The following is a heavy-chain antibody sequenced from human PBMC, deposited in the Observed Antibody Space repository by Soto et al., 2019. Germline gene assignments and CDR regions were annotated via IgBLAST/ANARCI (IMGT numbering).Heavy chain of an antibody. CDR1: GGNSVDIRYL. CDR3: TRVQAAVPDF. V-gene: IGHV4-39*01. CDR2: IFYDGYT. J-gene: IGHJ4*01. Sequence: VAGGNSVDIRYLWIMIRQPPGKRLEWIGSIFYDGYTVYTPSLKSRVTISVDTSKNQFSLKLTSVAAADSDIYYCTRVQAAVPDFWGHGILVTVSS. D-gene: IGHD6-13*01.